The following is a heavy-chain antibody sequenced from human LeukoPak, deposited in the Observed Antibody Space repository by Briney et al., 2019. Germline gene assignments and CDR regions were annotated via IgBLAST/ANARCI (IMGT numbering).Heavy chain of an antibody. Sequence: SETLSLTCTVSGDSIISYYWGWIRQPPGKGLEWIGSIYYSGSTYYNPSLKSRVTISIDTSKNQFSLKLSSVTAADTAVYYCARLGASVTTLSWFDPWGQGTLVTVSS. CDR2: IYYSGST. D-gene: IGHD4-17*01. CDR1: GDSIISYY. CDR3: ARLGASVTTLSWFDP. J-gene: IGHJ5*02. V-gene: IGHV4-39*01.